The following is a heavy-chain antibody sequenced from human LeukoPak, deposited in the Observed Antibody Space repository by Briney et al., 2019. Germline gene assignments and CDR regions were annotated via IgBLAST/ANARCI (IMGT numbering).Heavy chain of an antibody. J-gene: IGHJ4*02. V-gene: IGHV2-70*11. Sequence: ASGPTLVKPTQTLTLTCTFSGFSLSTTGICVSWIRQPPAKALECLARIDCDDDKYYSTSLKTRLTISKDTSKNQVVLTMTNMDPVDTATYYCARIGYYGSSGYSYFDYWGQGTLVTVSS. CDR2: IDCDDDK. D-gene: IGHD3-22*01. CDR3: ARIGYYGSSGYSYFDY. CDR1: GFSLSTTGIC.